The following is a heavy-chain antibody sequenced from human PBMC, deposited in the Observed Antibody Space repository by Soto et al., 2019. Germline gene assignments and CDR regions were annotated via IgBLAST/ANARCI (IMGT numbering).Heavy chain of an antibody. CDR3: ARPYSNGRYSYHWFDP. D-gene: IGHD4-4*01. CDR2: ISYDGSNK. CDR1: GFTFSSYA. V-gene: IGHV3-30-3*01. Sequence: GGSLRLSCAASGFTFSSYAMHWVRQAPGKGLEWVAVISYDGSNKYYADSVKGRFTISRDNSKNTLYLQMNSLRAEDTAVYYCARPYSNGRYSYHWFDPWGQGTLVTVSS. J-gene: IGHJ5*02.